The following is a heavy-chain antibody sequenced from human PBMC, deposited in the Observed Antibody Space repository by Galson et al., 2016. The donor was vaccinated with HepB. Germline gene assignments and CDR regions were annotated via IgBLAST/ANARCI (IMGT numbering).Heavy chain of an antibody. V-gene: IGHV3-33*01. Sequence: SLRLSCAASGFIFSSHGMHWVRQAPGKGLEWVAVIWYDGSNKYYADSVKGRFTISRDNAKNSLYLQMNSLKAEDTAVYYCARDRIAVAGFENWFDPWGQGTLVTVSS. J-gene: IGHJ5*02. D-gene: IGHD6-13*01. CDR2: IWYDGSNK. CDR1: GFIFSSHG. CDR3: ARDRIAVAGFENWFDP.